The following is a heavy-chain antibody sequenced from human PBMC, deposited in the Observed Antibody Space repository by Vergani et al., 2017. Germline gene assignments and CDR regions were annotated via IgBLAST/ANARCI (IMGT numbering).Heavy chain of an antibody. Sequence: EVQLLESGGNLVQPGGSLRLSCAASGFTFTNFAMTWVRQAPGEGLEWVSGISGSGGFTYYADSVKGRFTISRDNSKNTMFLQMNNLRAEDTAVYYCAKDRRIVGALRYFDYWGQGTLVTVSS. CDR3: AKDRRIVGALRYFDY. CDR1: GFTFTNFA. D-gene: IGHD1-26*01. CDR2: ISGSGGFT. J-gene: IGHJ4*02. V-gene: IGHV3-23*01.